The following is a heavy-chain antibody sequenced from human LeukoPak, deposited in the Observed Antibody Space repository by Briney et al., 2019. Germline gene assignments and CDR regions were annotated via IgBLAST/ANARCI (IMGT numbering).Heavy chain of an antibody. V-gene: IGHV4-31*03. D-gene: IGHD3-10*01. CDR1: GGSISSSSYY. Sequence: SETLSLTCTVSGGSISSSSYYWGWIRQPPGKGLEWIGYIHHSGSTYYNPSLKSRVIISVDTSKNQFSLKLNSVTAADTAVYYCASYGSGSYRFDPWGQGTLVTVSS. CDR2: IHHSGST. CDR3: ASYGSGSYRFDP. J-gene: IGHJ5*02.